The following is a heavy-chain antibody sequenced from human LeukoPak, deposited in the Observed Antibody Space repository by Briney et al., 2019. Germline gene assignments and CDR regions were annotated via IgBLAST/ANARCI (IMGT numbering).Heavy chain of an antibody. CDR1: GFTFSSYA. J-gene: IGHJ4*02. CDR2: ISYDGSNK. V-gene: IGHV3-30*04. Sequence: GRSLRLSCAASGFTFSSYAMHWVRQAPGKGLEWVAVISYDGSNKYYADSVKGRFTISRDNSKNTLYLQMNSLRAEDTAVYYCAAPAAIFGYWGQGTLVTVSS. CDR3: AAPAAIFGY. D-gene: IGHD6-13*01.